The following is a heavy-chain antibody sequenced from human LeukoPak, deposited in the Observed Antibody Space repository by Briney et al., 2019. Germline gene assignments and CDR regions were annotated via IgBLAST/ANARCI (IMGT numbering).Heavy chain of an antibody. CDR3: ARQKGVSAYFDY. J-gene: IGHJ4*02. D-gene: IGHD3-10*01. V-gene: IGHV4-4*09. CDR1: GGSISSYY. CDR2: IYTSGST. Sequence: SETLSLTCTVSGGSISSYYWSWIRQPPGKGLEWIGYIYTSGSTNYNPSLKSRVTISVDTSKNQLSLKLSSVTAADTAVYYCARQKGVSAYFDYWGQGTLVTVSS.